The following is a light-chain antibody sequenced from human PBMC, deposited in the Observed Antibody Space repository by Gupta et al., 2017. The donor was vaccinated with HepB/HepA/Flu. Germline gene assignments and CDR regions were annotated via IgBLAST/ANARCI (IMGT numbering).Light chain of an antibody. J-gene: IGLJ1*01. CDR3: GTGDGRTKF. V-gene: IGLV1-51*02. CDR1: SSNVGNNY. CDR2: EAN. Sequence: QSVLTQPPSLSAAPGQKVTISCSGGSSNVGNNYVSWYQQRPGTAPKLLIYEANKPSSMIPGRFSPCKSRTPATRDISGLQTGDEADYNFGTGDGRTKFFGTGTKLTVL.